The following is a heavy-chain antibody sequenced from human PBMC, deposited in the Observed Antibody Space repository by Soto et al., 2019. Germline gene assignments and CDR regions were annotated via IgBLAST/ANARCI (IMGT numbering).Heavy chain of an antibody. V-gene: IGHV4-61*01. J-gene: IGHJ6*02. CDR1: GGSVSTGMKY. D-gene: IGHD3-10*01. CDR2: MYRTGET. Sequence: SETLSLTCTVSGGSVSTGMKYWGCVRQPPGKALEFIGYMYRTGETLLNSSLKSRVTLSMETSKNQFSLTLSSVTAADTAVYFCMKAHESGDFLGMSVWGPGTTVTSP. CDR3: MKAHESGDFLGMSV.